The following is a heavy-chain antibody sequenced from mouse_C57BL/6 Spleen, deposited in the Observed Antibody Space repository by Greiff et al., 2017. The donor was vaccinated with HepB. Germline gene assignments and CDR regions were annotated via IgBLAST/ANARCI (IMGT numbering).Heavy chain of an antibody. CDR2: INYDGSST. D-gene: IGHD1-1*01. CDR3: ARDRNYGSSVYWYFDV. Sequence: EVMLVESEGGLVQPGSSMKLSCTASGFTFSDYYMAWVRQVPEKGLEWVANINYDGSSTYYLDSLKSRFIISRDNAKNILYLQMSSLKSEDTATYYCARDRNYGSSVYWYFDVWGTGTTVTVSS. CDR1: GFTFSDYY. J-gene: IGHJ1*03. V-gene: IGHV5-16*01.